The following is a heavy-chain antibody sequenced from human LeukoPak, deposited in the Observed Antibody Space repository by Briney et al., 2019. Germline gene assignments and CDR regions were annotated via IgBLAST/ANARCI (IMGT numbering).Heavy chain of an antibody. CDR3: AGGYYDSSGYIHY. CDR1: GYTFTGYY. V-gene: IGHV1-2*02. J-gene: IGHJ4*02. D-gene: IGHD3-22*01. Sequence: ASVKVSCKASGYTFTGYYMHWVRQAPGQGLEWMGWINPNSGGTNYAQKFQGRVTMTRDTSISTAYMELSRLRSDDTAVYYCAGGYYDSSGYIHYWGQGTLVTVSS. CDR2: INPNSGGT.